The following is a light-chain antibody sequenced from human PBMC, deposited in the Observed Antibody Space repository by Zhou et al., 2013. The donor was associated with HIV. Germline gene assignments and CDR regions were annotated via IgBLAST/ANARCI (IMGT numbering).Light chain of an antibody. V-gene: IGKV1-39*01. J-gene: IGKJ2*01. Sequence: DIQMTQSPSSLSASVGDRVTITCRAGQNIGTFLNWYQHKPGQAPQLLIFSSSTLRTGVPSRFSGSGSGTDFTLTISSLQPEDFATYYCQQANSFPQTFGQGTKLEIK. CDR2: SSS. CDR3: QQANSFPQT. CDR1: QNIGTF.